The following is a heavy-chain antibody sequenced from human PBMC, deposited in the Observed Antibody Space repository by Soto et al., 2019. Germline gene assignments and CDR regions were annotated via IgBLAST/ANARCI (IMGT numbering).Heavy chain of an antibody. V-gene: IGHV4-34*01. D-gene: IGHD3-10*01. CDR1: GGSFSGFY. J-gene: IGHJ6*02. Sequence: SETLSLTCAVHGGSFSGFYWSWIRQPPGKGLEWIGEINHRGTTTYNPSLKSRATISVDTSKNQFSLKLSSVTAADTAVYYCARDRLGFTSDYYGMDVWGQGTTVTVSS. CDR2: INHRGTT. CDR3: ARDRLGFTSDYYGMDV.